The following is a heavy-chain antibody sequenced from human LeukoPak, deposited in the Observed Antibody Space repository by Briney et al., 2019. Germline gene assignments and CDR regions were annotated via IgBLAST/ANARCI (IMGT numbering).Heavy chain of an antibody. V-gene: IGHV3-20*04. CDR1: GFTFDDYG. J-gene: IGHJ1*01. Sequence: GGSLRLSCAASGFTFDDYGMSWVRQGPGKGLEWVSAINRNGDSTGYADSVKGRFTISRDNAKNSLYLQMNSLRTEDTALYYCAKDYYDSSGYYYFQHWGQGTLVTVSS. CDR3: AKDYYDSSGYYYFQH. CDR2: INRNGDST. D-gene: IGHD3-22*01.